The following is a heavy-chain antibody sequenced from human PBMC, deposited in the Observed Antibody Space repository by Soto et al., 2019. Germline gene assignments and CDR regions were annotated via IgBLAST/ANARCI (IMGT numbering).Heavy chain of an antibody. CDR1: GFTLSSYG. D-gene: IGHD3-22*01. Sequence: PGGSLRLSCAASGFTLSSYGIHWVRQAPGKGLEWVAVIWYDGRNKYYADSVKGRFTISRDNSKNTLYLQMNSLRVEDTAVYYCAREYYFDSSGYYNQYYHGMDVWGQGTTVTVSS. J-gene: IGHJ6*02. CDR3: AREYYFDSSGYYNQYYHGMDV. CDR2: IWYDGRNK. V-gene: IGHV3-33*01.